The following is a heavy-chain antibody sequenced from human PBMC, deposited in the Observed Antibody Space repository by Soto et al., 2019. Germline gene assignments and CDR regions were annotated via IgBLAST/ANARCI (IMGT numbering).Heavy chain of an antibody. CDR3: ARQADGYNSGGGSDFDY. Sequence: LEILSLTCTVSGGSIISSSYYWGWIRPPPGKGLERIVSIYYSGSTYYNPSLKSRVTISVDTSKNQFSLKLSSVTAADTAVYFCARQADGYNSGGGSDFDYWGQGTLVTVSS. J-gene: IGHJ4*02. D-gene: IGHD5-12*01. V-gene: IGHV4-39*01. CDR1: GGSIISSSYY. CDR2: IYYSGST.